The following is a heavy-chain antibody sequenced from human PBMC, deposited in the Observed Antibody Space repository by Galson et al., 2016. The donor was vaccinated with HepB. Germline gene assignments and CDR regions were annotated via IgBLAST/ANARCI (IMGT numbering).Heavy chain of an antibody. Sequence: SLRLSCAASGFTFSNNGMHWVRQAPGKGLEWVAVIWYDGSNKYYADSVKGRFTISSDHSKNTLYLQMNRLRAEDTAVYYCARDGYVWGSYRPSRYYHYYMDVWGKGTTVTVSS. J-gene: IGHJ6*03. CDR2: IWYDGSNK. CDR3: ARDGYVWGSYRPSRYYHYYMDV. D-gene: IGHD3-16*02. V-gene: IGHV3-33*01. CDR1: GFTFSNNG.